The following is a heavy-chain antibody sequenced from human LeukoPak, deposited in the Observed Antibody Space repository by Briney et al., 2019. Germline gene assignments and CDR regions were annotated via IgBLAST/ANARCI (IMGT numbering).Heavy chain of an antibody. CDR3: ASTPGGSWYNRRNYGMDV. D-gene: IGHD6-13*01. V-gene: IGHV3-48*03. CDR2: ISSSGSTI. Sequence: GGSLRLSCAASGFTFSSYEMNWVRQAAGKGLGWVSYISSSGSTIYYADSVKGRFTISRDNAKNSLYLQMNSLRAEDTAVYYCASTPGGSWYNRRNYGMDVWGQGTTVTVSS. J-gene: IGHJ6*02. CDR1: GFTFSSYE.